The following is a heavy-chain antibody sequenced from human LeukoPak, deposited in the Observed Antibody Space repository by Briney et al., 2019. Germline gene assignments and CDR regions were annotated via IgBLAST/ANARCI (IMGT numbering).Heavy chain of an antibody. V-gene: IGHV3-7*01. CDR1: GFTFSSYW. CDR3: ARVGVYGDAYYYYYGMDV. J-gene: IGHJ6*02. D-gene: IGHD4-17*01. Sequence: GGSLRLSCAASGFTFSSYWMSWVRQAPGKGLEWVANIKQDGSEKYYVDSVKGRFTISRDNAKNSLYLQMNSLRAEDTAVYYRARVGVYGDAYYYYYGMDVWGQGTTVTVSS. CDR2: IKQDGSEK.